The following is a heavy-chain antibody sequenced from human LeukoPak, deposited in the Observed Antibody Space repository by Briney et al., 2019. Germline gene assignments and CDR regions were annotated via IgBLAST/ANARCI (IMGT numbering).Heavy chain of an antibody. CDR3: ARRAGAYSHPYDY. CDR1: GFTFSSYA. D-gene: IGHD4/OR15-4a*01. Sequence: PGGSLRLSCAASGFTFSSYAMSWVRQAPGKGLEWVAFVRYDGSNKYEDSVRGRFTISRDNSKNTLYLQMNSLRAEDTAVYYCARRAGAYSHPYDYWGQGTLVTVSS. J-gene: IGHJ4*02. V-gene: IGHV3-33*08. CDR2: VRYDGSNK.